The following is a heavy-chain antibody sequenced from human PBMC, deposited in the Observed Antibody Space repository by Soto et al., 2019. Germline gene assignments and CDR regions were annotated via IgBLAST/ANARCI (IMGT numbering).Heavy chain of an antibody. CDR2: VSSDGTKK. Sequence: QVEVVESGGGVVQTGRSLRLSCVASGFSFVTYGMHWVRQAPGKGLEWVAVVSSDGTKKFYADSVSGRFTISRDNSQNTVFLEMNSLRGVDTAVYYCGKGLGLKSLWGQGTLVTVSP. V-gene: IGHV3-30*03. D-gene: IGHD3-16*01. CDR1: GFSFVTYG. J-gene: IGHJ4*02. CDR3: GKGLGLKSL.